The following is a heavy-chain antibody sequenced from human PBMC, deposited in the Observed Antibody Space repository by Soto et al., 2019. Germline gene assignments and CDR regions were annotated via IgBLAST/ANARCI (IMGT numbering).Heavy chain of an antibody. J-gene: IGHJ5*02. Sequence: SETLSLTCTVSGDSIDSYSWTWIRQPPGKGLEWIGYIYDSGSTNYNPSLKSRVTISVDTSKNQFSLKLTSVTAADTAMYYCAREAGVRSPFDPWGQGTMVTVYS. CDR1: GDSIDSYS. V-gene: IGHV4-59*01. CDR3: AREAGVRSPFDP. D-gene: IGHD4-17*01. CDR2: IYDSGST.